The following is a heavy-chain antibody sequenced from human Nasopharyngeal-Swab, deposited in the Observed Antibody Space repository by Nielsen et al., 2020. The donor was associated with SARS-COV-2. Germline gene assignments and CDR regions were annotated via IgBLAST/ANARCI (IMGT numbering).Heavy chain of an antibody. CDR1: GFTFSSYS. CDR3: ARDRGTGDSYYYYGMDV. V-gene: IGHV3-21*01. J-gene: IGHJ6*02. CDR2: ISSSSSYI. Sequence: GGSLRLSCAASGFTFSSYSMNWVRQAPGKGLEWVSSISSSSSYIYYADSVKGRFTISRDNAKNSLYPQMNSLRAEDTAVYYCARDRGTGDSYYYYGMDVWGQGTTVTVSS. D-gene: IGHD7-27*01.